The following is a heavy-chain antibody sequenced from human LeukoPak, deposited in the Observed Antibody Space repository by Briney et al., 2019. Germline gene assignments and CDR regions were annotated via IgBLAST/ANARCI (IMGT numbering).Heavy chain of an antibody. CDR3: ARYCSGGSCYSGFDY. CDR1: GYTFTSYA. D-gene: IGHD2-15*01. J-gene: IGHJ4*02. V-gene: IGHV7-4-1*02. Sequence: GASVKVSCKASGYTFTSYAINWVRQAPGQGLEWMGWINTDTGNPAYAQGFTGRFVFSLDTSVSAAYLQISSLKAEDTAVYYCARYCSGGSCYSGFDYWGQGTLVTVSS. CDR2: INTDTGNP.